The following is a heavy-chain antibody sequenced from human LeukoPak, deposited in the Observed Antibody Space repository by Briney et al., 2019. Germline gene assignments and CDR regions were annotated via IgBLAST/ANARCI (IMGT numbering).Heavy chain of an antibody. CDR1: GFTFSSYE. CDR3: ASSPRGVY. Sequence: PGGSLRLSCAASGFTFSSYEMSWVRQAPGKGLEWVSEISGSGSTIFYADSVKGRFTISRDNANNPMYLQMNSLRVEDTAVYYCASSPRGVYWGQGTLVTVSS. V-gene: IGHV3-48*03. CDR2: ISGSGSTI. D-gene: IGHD3-10*01. J-gene: IGHJ4*02.